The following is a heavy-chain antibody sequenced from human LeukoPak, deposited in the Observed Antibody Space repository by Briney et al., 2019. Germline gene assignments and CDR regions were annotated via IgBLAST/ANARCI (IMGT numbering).Heavy chain of an antibody. CDR2: ISSSSSYI. Sequence: GGSLRLSCAASGFSFRDYTMNWVRQAPGKGLEWLASISSSSSYIYFANSVRGRFTISRDNAKNSLYLQMNSLRAEVTAVYYCAKDSPSRTATTEVPVDYWGQGTLVTVSS. V-gene: IGHV3-21*01. D-gene: IGHD1/OR15-1a*01. CDR1: GFSFRDYT. CDR3: AKDSPSRTATTEVPVDY. J-gene: IGHJ4*02.